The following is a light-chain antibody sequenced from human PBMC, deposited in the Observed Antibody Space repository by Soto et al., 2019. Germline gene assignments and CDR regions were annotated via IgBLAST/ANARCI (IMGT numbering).Light chain of an antibody. V-gene: IGLV2-14*01. J-gene: IGLJ1*01. Sequence: QSVLTQPASVSGSPGQSITISCAVTSSDVGGYNYVSWYQQHPGKAPKLMIYEVSNRPSGVSNRFSASKSGNTASLTISGLQAEDEADYFCSSYTSSSTFFVFGTGTKVTVL. CDR2: EVS. CDR1: SSDVGGYNY. CDR3: SSYTSSSTFFV.